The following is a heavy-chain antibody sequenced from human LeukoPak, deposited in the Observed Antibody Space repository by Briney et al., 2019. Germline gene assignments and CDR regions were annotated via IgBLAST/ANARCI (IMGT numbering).Heavy chain of an antibody. V-gene: IGHV1-69*05. Sequence: SVKVSCKASAGTFSSYAISWVRQAPGQGLEWMGRIIPIFGTANYAQKFQGRVTITTDESTSTAYMELSSLRSEDTAVYYCARDRDGYNQFDYWGQGTLVTVSS. J-gene: IGHJ4*02. CDR3: ARDRDGYNQFDY. CDR2: IIPIFGTA. D-gene: IGHD5-24*01. CDR1: AGTFSSYA.